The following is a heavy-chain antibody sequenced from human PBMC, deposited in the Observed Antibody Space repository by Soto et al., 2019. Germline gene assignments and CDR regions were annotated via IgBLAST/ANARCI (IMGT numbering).Heavy chain of an antibody. V-gene: IGHV4-59*12. J-gene: IGHJ4*02. CDR3: ARVPDD. Sequence: PSETLSLTCTVSGGSISNYYWSWIRRPPGKGLEWIGYMYHSGSTYYNPSLKSRVTISIDRSKNQLSLKLSSVTASDTAVYYCARVPDDWGQGILVTVSS. CDR2: MYHSGST. CDR1: GGSISNYY.